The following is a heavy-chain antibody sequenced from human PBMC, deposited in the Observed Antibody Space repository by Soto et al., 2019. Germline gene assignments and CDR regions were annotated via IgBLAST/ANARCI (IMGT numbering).Heavy chain of an antibody. CDR1: GFTFSSYG. J-gene: IGHJ3*02. Sequence: QVQLVESGGGVVQPGRSLRLSCAASGFTFSSYGMHWVRQAPGKGLEWVAVIWYDGSNKYYADSVKGRFTISRDNSKNTLYLQMNSLRAEDTAVYYCARDPGSGYFYRAFDIWGQGTMVTVSS. CDR2: IWYDGSNK. V-gene: IGHV3-33*01. D-gene: IGHD3-22*01. CDR3: ARDPGSGYFYRAFDI.